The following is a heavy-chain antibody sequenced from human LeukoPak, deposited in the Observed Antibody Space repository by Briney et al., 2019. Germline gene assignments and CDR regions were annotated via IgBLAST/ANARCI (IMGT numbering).Heavy chain of an antibody. J-gene: IGHJ4*02. V-gene: IGHV3-21*01. CDR3: ARVTPPLLGYCSGGSCYADY. CDR1: GFTFSSYS. CDR2: ISSSSSYI. Sequence: GGSLRLSCAASGFTFSSYSMNWVRQAPGKGLEWVSSISSSSSYIYYADSVKGRFTISRDDAKNSLYLQMNSLRAEDTAVYYCARVTPPLLGYCSGGSCYADYWGQGTLVTVSS. D-gene: IGHD2-15*01.